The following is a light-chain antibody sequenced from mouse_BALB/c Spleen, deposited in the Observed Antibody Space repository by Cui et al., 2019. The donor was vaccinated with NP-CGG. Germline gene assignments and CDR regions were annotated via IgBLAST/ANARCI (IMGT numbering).Light chain of an antibody. J-gene: IGLJ1*01. CDR1: TGAVTTINY. Sequence: HAVVPPPSALTTSPGETVTLTCRSSTGAVTTINYANWVQEKPDHLFTGLIGGTNNRAPGVPARFSGSLIGDKAALTITGAQTEDETIYFCALWYSNHWVFGGGTKLTVL. CDR3: ALWYSNHWV. CDR2: GTN. V-gene: IGLV1*01.